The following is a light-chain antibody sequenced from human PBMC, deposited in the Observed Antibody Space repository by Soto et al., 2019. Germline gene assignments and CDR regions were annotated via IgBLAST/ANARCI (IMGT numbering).Light chain of an antibody. J-gene: IGKJ2*01. CDR3: QQLTSYPPSYT. V-gene: IGKV1-9*01. Sequence: IQLTQSPSSLSASVGDRVTIACRASQGISSYLAWYQQKPGKAPKLLIYAASTLQSGVPSRFSGSGSGTAFAPTISSRQREDFATYYCQQLTSYPPSYTFGQGTQLEIK. CDR2: AAS. CDR1: QGISSY.